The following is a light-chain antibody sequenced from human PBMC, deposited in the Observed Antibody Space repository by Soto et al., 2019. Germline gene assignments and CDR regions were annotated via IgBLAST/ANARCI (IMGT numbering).Light chain of an antibody. CDR3: SSYTSSRAYV. CDR2: EVS. V-gene: IGLV2-14*01. CDR1: ISDVGGYNY. Sequence: QSSLTQPSSWSGSPGQSITISCTGTISDVGGYNYVSWYQQHPGKAPKLMIYEVSNLPSGVSNRFSGSKSGNTASLTISGLQAEDEADYYCSSYTSSRAYVFGTGTKVNVL. J-gene: IGLJ1*01.